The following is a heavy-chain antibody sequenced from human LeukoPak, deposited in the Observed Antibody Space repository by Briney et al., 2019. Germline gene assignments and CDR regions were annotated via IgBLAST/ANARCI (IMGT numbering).Heavy chain of an antibody. D-gene: IGHD6-13*01. V-gene: IGHV1-69*06. Sequence: SVKVFCKASGGTFSSYAISWVRQAPGQGLEWMGGIIPIFGTANYAQKFQGRVTITADKSTSTAYMELSSLRSKDTAVYYCARDHRGIAADWFDPWGQGTLVTVSS. CDR2: IIPIFGTA. CDR3: ARDHRGIAADWFDP. J-gene: IGHJ5*02. CDR1: GGTFSSYA.